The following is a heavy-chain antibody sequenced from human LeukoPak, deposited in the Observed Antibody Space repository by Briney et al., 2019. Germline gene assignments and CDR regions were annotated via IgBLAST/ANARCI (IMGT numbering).Heavy chain of an antibody. CDR2: INPGDSDI. D-gene: IGHD3-3*01. CDR3: ARDFWSGYGVNWFDP. J-gene: IGHJ5*02. CDR1: GYSFTTYW. Sequence: GESLKISCKGSGYSFTTYWIGWVRQMPGKGLEWVVIINPGDSDIRYSPSFQGQVTISVDKSISTAYLQWSSLKASDTAMYYCARDFWSGYGVNWFDPWGQGTLVTVSS. V-gene: IGHV5-51*01.